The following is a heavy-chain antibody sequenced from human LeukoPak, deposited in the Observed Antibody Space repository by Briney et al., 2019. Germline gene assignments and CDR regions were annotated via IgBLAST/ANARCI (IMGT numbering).Heavy chain of an antibody. Sequence: PGGSLRLSCAASGFTFSSHSMNWVRQAPGKGRKWVSSFGTRSSSIYYADSAKGRFTISRDNARNSLYLQMNSLKAEDTAVYYCASDKGSDEGSKFDHWGQGTLVTVSS. V-gene: IGHV3-21*01. CDR3: ASDKGSDEGSKFDH. CDR1: GFTFSSHS. J-gene: IGHJ4*02. CDR2: FGTRSSSI.